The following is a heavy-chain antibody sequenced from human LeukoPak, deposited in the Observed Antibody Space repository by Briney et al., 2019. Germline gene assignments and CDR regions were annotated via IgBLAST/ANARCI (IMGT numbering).Heavy chain of an antibody. CDR3: ARESGPYSSSTTLDY. V-gene: IGHV1-2*02. CDR1: GYTFIGYY. J-gene: IGHJ4*02. CDR2: INPNSGGT. Sequence: ASVKVSCKASGYTFIGYYMHWVRQAPGQGLEWMGWINPNSGGTNYAQKFQGRVTMTRDTSISTAYMELSRLRSDDTAVYYCARESGPYSSSTTLDYWGQGTLVTVSS. D-gene: IGHD6-13*01.